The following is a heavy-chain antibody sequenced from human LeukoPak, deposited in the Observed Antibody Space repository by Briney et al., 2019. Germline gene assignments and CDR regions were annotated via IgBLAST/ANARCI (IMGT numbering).Heavy chain of an antibody. CDR2: IRYDGSNK. J-gene: IGHJ5*02. CDR1: GFTFSSYG. Sequence: GGSLRLSCAASGFTFSSYGMHWVRQAPGKGLEWVAFIRYDGSNKYYADSVKGRFAISRDNSKNTLYLQMNSLRAEDTAVYYCAKARVLAARPYNWFDPWGQGTLVTVSS. D-gene: IGHD6-6*01. V-gene: IGHV3-30*02. CDR3: AKARVLAARPYNWFDP.